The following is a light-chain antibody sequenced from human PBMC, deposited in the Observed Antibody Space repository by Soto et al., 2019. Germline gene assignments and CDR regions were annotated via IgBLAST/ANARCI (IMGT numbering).Light chain of an antibody. CDR2: AVS. V-gene: IGLV2-14*01. J-gene: IGLJ1*01. Sequence: QSALTQPASVSGSPGQSITISCTGTNSDVGGYNYVSWYQQHPGKAPKLMIFAVSDRPSGVSNRFSGSKSGNTASLTISGLQAEDEAAYYCSSYRRSSALYVFGTGTKVTVL. CDR1: NSDVGGYNY. CDR3: SSYRRSSALYV.